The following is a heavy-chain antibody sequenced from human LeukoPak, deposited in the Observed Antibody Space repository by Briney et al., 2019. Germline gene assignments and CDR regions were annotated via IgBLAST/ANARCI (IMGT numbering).Heavy chain of an antibody. J-gene: IGHJ4*02. Sequence: GGSLRLSWAASGFTFGSYGMHWVSQAPGKGLGWVAVIWYDGSNKYYADSVKGRFTISRDNSKNTLYLQMNSLRAEDTAVYYCASSNGDYYFDYWGQGTLVTVSS. CDR1: GFTFGSYG. CDR3: ASSNGDYYFDY. V-gene: IGHV3-33*01. D-gene: IGHD4-17*01. CDR2: IWYDGSNK.